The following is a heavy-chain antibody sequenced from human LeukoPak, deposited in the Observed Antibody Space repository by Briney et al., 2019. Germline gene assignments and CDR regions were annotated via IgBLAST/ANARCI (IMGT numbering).Heavy chain of an antibody. CDR2: INTNTGNP. CDR3: AGDPDKCYGGNCFGAFDI. Sequence: ASVKVSCKASGCTFTSYAMNWVRQAPGQGLEWMGCINTNTGNPTCAQGFTGRFVFSLDTSVSTAYLQISSLKAEDTAVYYCAGDPDKCYGGNCFGAFDIWGQGTMVTVSS. D-gene: IGHD4-23*01. CDR1: GCTFTSYA. J-gene: IGHJ3*02. V-gene: IGHV7-4-1*02.